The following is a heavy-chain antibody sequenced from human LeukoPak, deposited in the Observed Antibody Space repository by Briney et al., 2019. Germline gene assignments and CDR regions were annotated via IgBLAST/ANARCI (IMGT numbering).Heavy chain of an antibody. CDR1: GYTFTGYY. Sequence: ASVKVSCKASGYTFTGYYMHWVRQAPGQGLEWMGWINPNSGGTNYAQKFQGRVTMTRDTSISTAYMELSRLRSDDTAVYYCARGGEIQLWLRHCYGMDVWGQGTTVTVSS. V-gene: IGHV1-2*02. CDR2: INPNSGGT. D-gene: IGHD5-18*01. J-gene: IGHJ6*02. CDR3: ARGGEIQLWLRHCYGMDV.